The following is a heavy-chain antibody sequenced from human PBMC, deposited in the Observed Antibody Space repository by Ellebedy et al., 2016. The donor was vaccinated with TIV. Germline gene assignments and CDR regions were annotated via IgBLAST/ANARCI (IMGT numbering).Heavy chain of an antibody. CDR1: GGSISSSSYY. Sequence: SETLSLTXTVSGGSISSSSYYWGWIRQPPGKGLEWIGSIYYSGSTYYNPSLKSRVTISVDTSKNQFSLKLSSVTAADTAVYYCARRSREMATTSFDYWGQGTLVTVSS. V-gene: IGHV4-39*01. CDR3: ARRSREMATTSFDY. J-gene: IGHJ4*02. CDR2: IYYSGST. D-gene: IGHD5-24*01.